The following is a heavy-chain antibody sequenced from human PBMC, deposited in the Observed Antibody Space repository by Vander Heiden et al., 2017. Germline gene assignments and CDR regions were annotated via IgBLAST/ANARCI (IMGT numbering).Heavy chain of an antibody. CDR3: ARGRIAAAGVYYFDY. CDR1: GFTFSSYP. J-gene: IGHJ4*02. Sequence: QVQLEESGGGVVQPGRSLRLYCVVSGFTFSSYPMHWVRQAPGKGLEWVAVIWYDGSNIYYADSVKGRFTISRDDSKNTVNPEMNSLRAEDTAVYYCARGRIAAAGVYYFDYWGQGALVTVSS. V-gene: IGHV3-33*01. CDR2: IWYDGSNI. D-gene: IGHD6-13*01.